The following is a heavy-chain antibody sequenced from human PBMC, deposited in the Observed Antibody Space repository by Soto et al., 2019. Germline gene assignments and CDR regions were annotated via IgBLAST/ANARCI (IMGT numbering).Heavy chain of an antibody. V-gene: IGHV3-23*01. J-gene: IGHJ4*02. Sequence: SLRLSCAASGFALSDFIMNWVRQAPGTGLEWVSSITGGSVTSYYADSVKGRFAISRDNSNNMLYLQLNSLRAEDTAIYYCARDSRNLDYWGQGTLVTVSS. D-gene: IGHD1-1*01. CDR2: ITGGSVTS. CDR3: ARDSRNLDY. CDR1: GFALSDFI.